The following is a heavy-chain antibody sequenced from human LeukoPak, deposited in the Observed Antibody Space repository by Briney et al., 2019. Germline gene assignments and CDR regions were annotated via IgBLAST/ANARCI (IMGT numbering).Heavy chain of an antibody. J-gene: IGHJ4*02. D-gene: IGHD3-3*01. CDR1: GGSFSGYY. V-gene: IGHV4-34*01. CDR2: INHSGST. Sequence: PSETLSLTCAVYGGSFSGYYWSWIRQPPGKGLEWIGEINHSGSTNYNPSLKSRVTISVDTSKNQFSLKLSSVTAADTAVYYCARVPLARHYDFWSGYYKAPHYFDYWGQGTLVTVSS. CDR3: ARVPLARHYDFWSGYYKAPHYFDY.